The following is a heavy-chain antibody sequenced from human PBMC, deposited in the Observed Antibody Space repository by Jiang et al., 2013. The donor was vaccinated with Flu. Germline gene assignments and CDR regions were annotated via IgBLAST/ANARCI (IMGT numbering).Heavy chain of an antibody. Sequence: GPGLVKPSETLSLTCTVFDYSISSSYFWGWIRQPPGMGLEWIGSIYHSGITYYNPSLKSRVTISVDTAKKQFSLKLTSVIAADTAVYYCAREKRHQLAPRDYYFDYWGQGSLVTVSS. V-gene: IGHV4-38-2*02. CDR2: IYHSGIT. CDR3: AREKRHQLAPRDYYFDY. D-gene: IGHD6-13*01. J-gene: IGHJ4*02. CDR1: DYSISSSYF.